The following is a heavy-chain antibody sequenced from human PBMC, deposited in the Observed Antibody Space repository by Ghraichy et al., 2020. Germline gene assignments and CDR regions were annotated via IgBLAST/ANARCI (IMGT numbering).Heavy chain of an antibody. CDR2: IYYSGST. D-gene: IGHD1-26*01. CDR1: GGSISSYY. V-gene: IGHV4-59*01. CDR3: ARDLRGATD. Sequence: SETLSLTCTVSGGSISSYYWSWIRQPPGKGLEWIGYIYYSGSTNYNPSLKSRVTISVDTSKNQFSLKLSSVTAADTAVYYCARDLRGATDWGQGTLVTVSS. J-gene: IGHJ4*02.